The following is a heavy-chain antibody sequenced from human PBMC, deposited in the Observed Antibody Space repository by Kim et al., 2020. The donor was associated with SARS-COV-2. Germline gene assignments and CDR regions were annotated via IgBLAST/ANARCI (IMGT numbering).Heavy chain of an antibody. CDR3: ARVTIITEWSYYYGMDV. D-gene: IGHD3-3*01. CDR2: IYYSGST. Sequence: SETLSLTCTVSGGSISSGGYYWSWIRQHPGKGLEWIGYIYYSGSTYYNPSLKSRVTISVDTSKNQFSLKLSSVTAADTAVYYCARVTIITEWSYYYGMDVWGQGTTVTVSS. CDR1: GGSISSGGYY. J-gene: IGHJ6*02. V-gene: IGHV4-31*03.